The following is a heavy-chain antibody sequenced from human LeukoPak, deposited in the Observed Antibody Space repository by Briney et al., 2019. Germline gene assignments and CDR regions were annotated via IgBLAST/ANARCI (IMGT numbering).Heavy chain of an antibody. Sequence: SETLSLTCTVSGGSISSHYWSWIRQPPGKGLEWIGYIYYSGSTNYNPSLESRVTISVDTSKNQFSLKLSSVTAADTAVYYCARDGGNRLGYYYCYYMDVWGKGTTVTVSS. D-gene: IGHD2/OR15-2a*01. CDR1: GGSISSHY. V-gene: IGHV4-59*11. CDR3: ARDGGNRLGYYYCYYMDV. CDR2: IYYSGST. J-gene: IGHJ6*03.